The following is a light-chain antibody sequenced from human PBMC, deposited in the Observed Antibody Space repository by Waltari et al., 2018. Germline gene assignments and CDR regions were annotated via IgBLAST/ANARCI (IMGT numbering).Light chain of an antibody. CDR3: HQYNNWPPNT. J-gene: IGKJ2*01. V-gene: IGKV3-15*01. CDR2: RAS. Sequence: ETLMPQSPATLSVSPGESVPLSCRASQSVTTNLAWYQQKPGQAPRLLIYRASTRATGVPARFSGSGSGTEFTLTINALQSEDFAVYYCHQYNNWPPNTFGQGTLLEIK. CDR1: QSVTTN.